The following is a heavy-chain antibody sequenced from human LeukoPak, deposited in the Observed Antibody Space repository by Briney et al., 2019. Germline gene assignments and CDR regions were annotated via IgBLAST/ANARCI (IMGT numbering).Heavy chain of an antibody. J-gene: IGHJ3*02. D-gene: IGHD6-13*01. V-gene: IGHV5-51*01. CDR1: GYSFTSYW. CDR2: INPEDSDT. Sequence: GESLKISCKGSGYSFTSYWIGWVRQMPGKGLEWMGIINPEDSDTTYSPSFQGQVTISADKSISIAYLQWSSLKASDTAMYYCATEAGQQLVYDAFDIWGQGTMVTVSS. CDR3: ATEAGQQLVYDAFDI.